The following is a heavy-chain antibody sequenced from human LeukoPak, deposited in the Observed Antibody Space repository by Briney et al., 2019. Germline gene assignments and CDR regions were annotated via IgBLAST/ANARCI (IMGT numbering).Heavy chain of an antibody. D-gene: IGHD3-3*01. V-gene: IGHV3-23*01. CDR3: AEERYYDFWSGYYMEY. CDR1: GFTFSSYA. J-gene: IGHJ4*02. Sequence: GRSLRLSCAASGFTFSSYAMSWVRQAPGKGLEWVSAISGSGGSTYYADSVKGRFTISRDNSKNTLYLQMNSLRAEDTAVYYCAEERYYDFWSGYYMEYWGQGTLVTVSS. CDR2: ISGSGGST.